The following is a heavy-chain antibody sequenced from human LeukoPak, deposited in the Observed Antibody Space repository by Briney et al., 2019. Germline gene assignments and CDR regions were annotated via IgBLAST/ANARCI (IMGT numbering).Heavy chain of an antibody. CDR1: GGSFSGYY. V-gene: IGHV4-34*01. D-gene: IGHD6-25*01. CDR3: ALSGYSSELAFDY. Sequence: SETLSLTCAVYGGSFSGYYWSWIRQPPGKGLEWIGEINHSGSTNYNPSLKSRVTISVDTSKNQFSLKLSSVTAADTAVYYCALSGYSSELAFDYWGQGTLVTVSS. J-gene: IGHJ4*02. CDR2: INHSGST.